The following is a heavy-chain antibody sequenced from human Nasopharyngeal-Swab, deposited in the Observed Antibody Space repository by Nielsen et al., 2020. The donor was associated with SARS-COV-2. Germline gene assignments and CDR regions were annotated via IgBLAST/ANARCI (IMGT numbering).Heavy chain of an antibody. D-gene: IGHD3-10*01. CDR2: IYYSGST. V-gene: IGHV4-38-2*02. CDR3: ARVDNYYGSGDY. J-gene: IGHJ4*02. Sequence: SETLSLTCTVSGYSISSGYYWGWIRQPPGKGLEWIGSIYYSGSTYYNPSLKSRVTISVDTSKNQFSLKLSSVTAADTAVYYCARVDNYYGSGDYWGQGTLVTVSS. CDR1: GYSISSGYY.